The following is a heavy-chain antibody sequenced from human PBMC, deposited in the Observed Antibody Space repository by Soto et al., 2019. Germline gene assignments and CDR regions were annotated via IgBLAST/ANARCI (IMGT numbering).Heavy chain of an antibody. D-gene: IGHD6-13*01. J-gene: IGHJ6*02. CDR1: GYTFTSYG. Sequence: QVQLVQSGAEVKKPGASVKVSCKASGYTFTSYGFSWVRQAPGQGLEWMGWISAYNGNTNYAQKVQGRVTMTTDTSQSTAYMELRSLRSDDTAVYYCASFRIAAADPYGMDVWGQGTTVTVSS. CDR2: ISAYNGNT. CDR3: ASFRIAAADPYGMDV. V-gene: IGHV1-18*01.